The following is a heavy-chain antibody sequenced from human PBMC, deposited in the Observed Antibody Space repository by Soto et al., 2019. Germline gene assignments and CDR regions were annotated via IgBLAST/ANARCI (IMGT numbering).Heavy chain of an antibody. Sequence: PSETLSLTCTVSGGSISSGDYYWSWIRQPPGKGLEWIGYIYYSGSTYYNPSLKSRVTISVDTSKNQFSLKLSSVTAADTAVYYCARGRRSEYFDYWGQGTLVTVSS. CDR3: ARGRRSEYFDY. V-gene: IGHV4-30-4*01. J-gene: IGHJ4*02. CDR1: GGSISSGDYY. CDR2: IYYSGST.